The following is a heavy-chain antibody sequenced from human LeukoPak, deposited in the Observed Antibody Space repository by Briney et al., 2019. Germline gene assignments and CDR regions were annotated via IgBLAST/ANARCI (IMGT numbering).Heavy chain of an antibody. Sequence: GGSLRLSCITSGLTFSNYGFHWVRQAPGKGLEWTAAIWYDGSNQYYPDSVKGRFTISRDNSKKTIYLQMNSLRIEDTAMYYCARDLSSSWSPGVWGQGTMVSVSS. CDR1: GLTFSNYG. CDR2: IWYDGSNQ. CDR3: ARDLSSSWSPGV. V-gene: IGHV3-33*01. D-gene: IGHD6-13*01. J-gene: IGHJ3*01.